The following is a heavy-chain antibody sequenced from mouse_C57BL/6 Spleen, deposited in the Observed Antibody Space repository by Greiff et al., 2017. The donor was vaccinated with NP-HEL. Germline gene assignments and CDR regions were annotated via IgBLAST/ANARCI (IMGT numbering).Heavy chain of an antibody. CDR3: ARDGSSYGYAMDY. CDR2: IYPGDGDT. V-gene: IGHV1-80*01. D-gene: IGHD1-1*01. Sequence: VQLQQSGAELVKPGASVKISCKASGYAFSSYWMNWVKQRPGKGLEWIGQIYPGDGDTNYNGKFKGKATLTADTSSSTAYMQLSSLTSADSAVDFCARDGSSYGYAMDYWGQGTSVTVSS. J-gene: IGHJ4*01. CDR1: GYAFSSYW.